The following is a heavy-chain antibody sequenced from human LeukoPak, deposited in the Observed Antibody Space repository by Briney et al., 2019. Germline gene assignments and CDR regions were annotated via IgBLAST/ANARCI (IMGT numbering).Heavy chain of an antibody. CDR2: INHRGST. D-gene: IGHD2-2*01. Sequence: SETLSLTCAVYGGSLTNYYWSWIRQPPGKGLEWIEKINHRGSTYYSPSLKSRVTISVDTSKNQFSLRLTSVTAADTAVYYCARPVYCSSTTCAGPFHIWGQGTMVTVSS. CDR3: ARPVYCSSTTCAGPFHI. V-gene: IGHV4-34*01. J-gene: IGHJ3*02. CDR1: GGSLTNYY.